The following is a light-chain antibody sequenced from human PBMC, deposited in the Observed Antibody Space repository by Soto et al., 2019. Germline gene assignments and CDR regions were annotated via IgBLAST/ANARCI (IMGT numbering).Light chain of an antibody. J-gene: IGLJ6*01. V-gene: IGLV2-14*01. CDR3: SSYPISFYV. CDR2: EVS. Sequence: SALTQPAPVSGSPGQSITISCTGTSSDVGGYNYVSWYQQHPVKAPKLMIYEVSNRPSGVSNRFSGSKSGNTASLNISGLQAEDEADIYCSSYPISFYVYASGTKDTV. CDR1: SSDVGGYNY.